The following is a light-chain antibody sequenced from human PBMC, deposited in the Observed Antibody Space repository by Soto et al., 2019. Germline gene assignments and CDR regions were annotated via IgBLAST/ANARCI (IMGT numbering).Light chain of an antibody. J-gene: IGKJ4*01. V-gene: IGKV3-15*01. CDR3: QHYTNWTLIT. Sequence: EIVVTQSPATLSVSPGESVTLSCRASQRITNAVAGYQQRDGQAPRLLIFGTSTRVPGVPARFSGSGADTEFSLTISSLQPEDLAIYDCQHYTNWTLITFGGGTKVELK. CDR1: QRITNA. CDR2: GTS.